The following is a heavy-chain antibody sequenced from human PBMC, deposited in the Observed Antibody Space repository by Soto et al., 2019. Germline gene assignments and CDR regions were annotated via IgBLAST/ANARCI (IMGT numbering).Heavy chain of an antibody. V-gene: IGHV4-59*01. Sequence: PSETLSLTCTVSGGSISSYYWSWIRQPPGKGLEWIGYIYYSGSTNYNPSLKSRVTISVDTSKNQFSLKLSSVTAADTAVYYCARLMYYPDIGAAFDIWGQGTMVTVSS. CDR3: ARLMYYPDIGAAFDI. J-gene: IGHJ3*02. CDR1: GGSISSYY. CDR2: IYYSGST. D-gene: IGHD3-10*01.